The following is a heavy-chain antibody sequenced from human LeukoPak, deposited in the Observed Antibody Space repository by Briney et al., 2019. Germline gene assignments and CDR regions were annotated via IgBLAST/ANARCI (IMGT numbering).Heavy chain of an antibody. Sequence: GGSLRLSCAASGFTLSSYAMSWARQAPGKGLEWVSAISGSGGSTYYADSVKGRFTISRDNSKNTLYLQMNSLRAEDTAVYYCAKDPDKRYYFDYWGQGTLVTVSS. CDR2: ISGSGGST. V-gene: IGHV3-23*01. J-gene: IGHJ4*02. D-gene: IGHD1-14*01. CDR3: AKDPDKRYYFDY. CDR1: GFTLSSYA.